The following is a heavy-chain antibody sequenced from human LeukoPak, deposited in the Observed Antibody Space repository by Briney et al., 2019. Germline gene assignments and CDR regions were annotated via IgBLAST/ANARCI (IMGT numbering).Heavy chain of an antibody. CDR2: IQYTGST. CDR1: CGSINSYY. D-gene: IGHD3-10*01. V-gene: IGHV4-59*01. Sequence: SQTLSLTCTVSCGSINSYYWSWIRQPPGKGLECIGYIQYTGSTKYNPSLKSRAPISVDTSKNQSSLKLSSVTAAETAIYYCARGGYYGSGNDFRFDPWGQGTLVTVSS. J-gene: IGHJ5*02. CDR3: ARGGYYGSGNDFRFDP.